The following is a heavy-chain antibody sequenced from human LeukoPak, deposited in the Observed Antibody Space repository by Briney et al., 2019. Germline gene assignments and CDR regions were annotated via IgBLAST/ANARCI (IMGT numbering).Heavy chain of an antibody. Sequence: GASVKVSCKASGYTFTGYYMHCVRQAPGQGLEGMGWINPNSGGTNSAQKFQGRVTMTRDTSISTAYMELSRLRSDDKAVYYCARGFNIYSGSYPPPWGQGTLVTVSS. CDR1: GYTFTGYY. V-gene: IGHV1-2*02. CDR3: ARGFNIYSGSYPPP. D-gene: IGHD1-26*01. CDR2: INPNSGGT. J-gene: IGHJ5*02.